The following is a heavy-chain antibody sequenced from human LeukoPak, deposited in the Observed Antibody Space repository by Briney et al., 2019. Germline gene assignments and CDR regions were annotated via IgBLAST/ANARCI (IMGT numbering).Heavy chain of an antibody. J-gene: IGHJ6*02. D-gene: IGHD3-22*01. CDR1: GFTFSSYA. CDR3: ARVLVEGSSGYYGSYYYYYGMDV. CDR2: ISYDGSNK. Sequence: GGSLRLSCAASGFTFSSYAMHWVRQAPGKGLEWVAVISYDGSNKYYADSVKGRFTISRDNSKNTLYLQMNSLRAEDSAVYYCARVLVEGSSGYYGSYYYYYGMDVWGQGTTVTVSS. V-gene: IGHV3-30*04.